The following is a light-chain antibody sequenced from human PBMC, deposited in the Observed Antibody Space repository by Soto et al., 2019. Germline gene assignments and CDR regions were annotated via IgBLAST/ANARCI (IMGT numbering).Light chain of an antibody. V-gene: IGLV2-8*01. J-gene: IGLJ1*01. CDR1: SSDVGDNY. CDR2: KGT. CDR3: CSSAPESTYV. Sequence: QSALTQPPSASGSPGQSVTISCTGTSSDVGDNYVSWYQQHPDKAPQLMIYKGTQRPSGVSNRFSGSTSGNAASLTISGLQAGDEADYFCCSSAPESTYVFGTGTKVTVL.